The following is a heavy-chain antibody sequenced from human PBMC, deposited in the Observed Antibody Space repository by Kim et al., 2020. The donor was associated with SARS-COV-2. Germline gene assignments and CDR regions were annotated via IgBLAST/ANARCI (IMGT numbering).Heavy chain of an antibody. V-gene: IGHV3-33*01. CDR1: GFTFSSYG. D-gene: IGHD6-13*01. Sequence: GGSLRLSCAASGFTFSSYGMHWVRQAPGKGLEWVAVIWYDGSNKYYADSVKGRFTISRDNSKNTLYLQMNSLRAEDTAVYYCARAPQLVLDFDYWGQGTLVTVSS. CDR3: ARAPQLVLDFDY. J-gene: IGHJ4*02. CDR2: IWYDGSNK.